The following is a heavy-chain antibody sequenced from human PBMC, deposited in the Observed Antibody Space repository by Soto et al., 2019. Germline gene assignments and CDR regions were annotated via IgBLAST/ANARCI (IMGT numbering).Heavy chain of an antibody. J-gene: IGHJ3*02. V-gene: IGHV3-7*01. CDR2: IKQDGSEK. CDR3: ASPAIMITFGGVTDAFDI. CDR1: GFTFSSYW. Sequence: GGSLRLSCAASGFTFSSYWMSWVRQAPGKGLEWVANIKQDGSEKYYVDSVKGRFTISRDNAKNSLYLQMNSLRAEDTAVYYCASPAIMITFGGVTDAFDIWGQGTMVTVSS. D-gene: IGHD3-16*01.